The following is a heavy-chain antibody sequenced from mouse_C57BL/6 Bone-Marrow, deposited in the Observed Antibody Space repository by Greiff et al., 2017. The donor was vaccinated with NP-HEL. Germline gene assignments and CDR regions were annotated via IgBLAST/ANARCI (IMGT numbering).Heavy chain of an antibody. V-gene: IGHV5-4*01. D-gene: IGHD2-3*01. J-gene: IGHJ3*01. CDR3: ARDHIDGYYLAWFAY. CDR1: GFTFSSYA. CDR2: ISDGGSYT. Sequence: EVQRVESGGGLVKPGGSLKLSCAASGFTFSSYAMSWVRQTPEKRLEWVATISDGGSYTYYPDNVKGRFTISRDNAKNNLYLQMSHLKSEDTAMYYCARDHIDGYYLAWFAYWGQGTLVTVSA.